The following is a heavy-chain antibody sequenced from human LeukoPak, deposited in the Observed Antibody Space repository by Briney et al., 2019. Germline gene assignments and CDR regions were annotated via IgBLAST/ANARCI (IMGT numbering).Heavy chain of an antibody. J-gene: IGHJ5*02. CDR1: GGSLSSYY. Sequence: SETLSLTCTVSGGSLSSYYWTWIRQPPGKGLEWIGYIYYIGSTNYNPSLKSRVIISLDTSKNQFSLKLTSVTAADTAVYYCANYGSGSYSNWFDPWGQGTLVTVSS. V-gene: IGHV4-59*01. CDR3: ANYGSGSYSNWFDP. CDR2: IYYIGST. D-gene: IGHD3-10*01.